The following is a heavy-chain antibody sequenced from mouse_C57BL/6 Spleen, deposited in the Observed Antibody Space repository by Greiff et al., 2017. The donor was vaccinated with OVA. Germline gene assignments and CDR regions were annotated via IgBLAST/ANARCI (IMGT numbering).Heavy chain of an antibody. Sequence: EVKVVESGGGLVQPGGSLTLSCAASGFTFRDYYMYWVRQTPEKWLELVAYLSNGGGSTYYPATVKGRFTISRDNAKNTLYLQMSRLKSEDTAMYYCARRGSSSSYWYFDVWGTGTTVTVSS. CDR2: LSNGGGST. J-gene: IGHJ1*03. CDR3: ARRGSSSSYWYFDV. CDR1: GFTFRDYY. D-gene: IGHD1-1*01. V-gene: IGHV5-12*01.